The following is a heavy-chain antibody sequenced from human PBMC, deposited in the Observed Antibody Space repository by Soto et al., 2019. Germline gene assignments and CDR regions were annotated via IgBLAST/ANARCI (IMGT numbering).Heavy chain of an antibody. CDR1: GFTFNTYS. J-gene: IGHJ4*02. CDR2: IWYDGTQK. Sequence: GALRLSCEASGFTFNTYSMHWVRQPPGKGLEWLAAIWYDGTQKYYADSVKGRFIISRDNSKKTLYLEMNSLRAEDTAVYYCARAGGTTVTGLWHFDSWGQGTLVTVSS. CDR3: ARAGGTTVTGLWHFDS. V-gene: IGHV3-33*01. D-gene: IGHD4-17*01.